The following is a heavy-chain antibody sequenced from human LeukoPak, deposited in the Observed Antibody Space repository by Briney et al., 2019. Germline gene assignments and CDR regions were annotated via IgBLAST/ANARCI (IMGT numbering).Heavy chain of an antibody. CDR3: WRGYSYGYRGDGDY. D-gene: IGHD5-18*01. CDR1: GFTFSSYG. Sequence: PGGSLRLSCAASGFTFSSYGMSWVRQAPGKGLEWVSAISGSGGSTYYADSVKGRFTISRDNSKNTLYLQMNSLRAEDTAVYYCWRGYSYGYRGDGDYWGQGTLVTVSS. J-gene: IGHJ4*02. V-gene: IGHV3-23*01. CDR2: ISGSGGST.